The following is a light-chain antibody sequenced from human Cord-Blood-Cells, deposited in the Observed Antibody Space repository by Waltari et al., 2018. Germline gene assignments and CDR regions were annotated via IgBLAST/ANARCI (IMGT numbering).Light chain of an antibody. J-gene: IGKJ4*01. Sequence: DIQMTQSPSSLYASVVARVNITCQASQDISNYLNWYQQKPGKAPKLLIYDASNLETGVPSRFSGSGSGTDFTFTISSLQPEDIATYYCQQYDNLPLTFGAGTKVEIK. V-gene: IGKV1-33*01. CDR2: DAS. CDR3: QQYDNLPLT. CDR1: QDISNY.